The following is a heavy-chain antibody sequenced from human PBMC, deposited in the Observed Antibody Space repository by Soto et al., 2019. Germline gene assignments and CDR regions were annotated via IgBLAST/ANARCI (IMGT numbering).Heavy chain of an antibody. CDR1: GFTFSDYE. CDR2: ISGPGSTM. Sequence: PGGSLRLSCGGSGFTFSDYEMNWVRQAPGKGLEWISYISGPGSTMYYADSVKGRFTISRDNAKNSLYLQINSVTAEDTAVYHCARDYGGSSTTCDYLGVWGQGTTVTVSS. CDR3: ARDYGGSSTTCDYLGV. J-gene: IGHJ6*03. V-gene: IGHV3-48*03. D-gene: IGHD2-2*01.